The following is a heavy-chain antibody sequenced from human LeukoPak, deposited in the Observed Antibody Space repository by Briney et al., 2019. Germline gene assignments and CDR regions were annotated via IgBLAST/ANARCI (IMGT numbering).Heavy chain of an antibody. V-gene: IGHV4-39*01. CDR2: IYYSGST. D-gene: IGHD2-2*01. CDR1: GGSISSSSYY. Sequence: PSETLSLTCTVSGGSISSSSYYWGWIRQPPGKGLEWIGSIYYSGSTYYNPSLQSRVTISVDRSKTQFSLKLTSVTAADTAVYYCARHLGYCGPTSCFGRAYWFDPWGQGTLVTVSS. CDR3: ARHLGYCGPTSCFGRAYWFDP. J-gene: IGHJ5*02.